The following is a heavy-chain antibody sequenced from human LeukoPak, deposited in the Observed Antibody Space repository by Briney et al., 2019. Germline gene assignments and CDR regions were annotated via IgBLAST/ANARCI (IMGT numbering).Heavy chain of an antibody. CDR3: ARLGGIAVAGTGYGAFDI. V-gene: IGHV6-1*01. CDR2: TYYRSKWYS. D-gene: IGHD6-19*01. J-gene: IGHJ3*02. Sequence: SQTLSLTCALSGDSVSSNSAAWYWIRLSPSRGLEWLGRTYYRSKWYSDYAVSVKSRITINPDTSKNQFSLQLNSVTPEDTAVYYCARLGGIAVAGTGYGAFDIWGQGTMVTVSS. CDR1: GDSVSSNSAA.